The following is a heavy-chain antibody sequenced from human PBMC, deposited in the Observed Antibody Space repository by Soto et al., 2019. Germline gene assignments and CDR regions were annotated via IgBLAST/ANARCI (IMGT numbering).Heavy chain of an antibody. CDR3: ARGVVCFDY. CDR1: GFTFSSYG. Sequence: QVQLVESGGGVVQPGRSLRLSCGASGFTFSSYGMHWVRQAPGKGLEWVAVIWYDGSNKYYADSVKGRFTISRDNSKNTLYLQMNSLRAEDTAVYYCARGVVCFDYWGQGTLVTVSS. J-gene: IGHJ4*02. CDR2: IWYDGSNK. V-gene: IGHV3-33*01. D-gene: IGHD2-15*01.